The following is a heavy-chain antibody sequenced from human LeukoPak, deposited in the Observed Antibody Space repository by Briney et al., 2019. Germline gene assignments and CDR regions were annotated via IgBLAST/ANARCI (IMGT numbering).Heavy chain of an antibody. V-gene: IGHV3-53*01. D-gene: IGHD2-15*01. Sequence: GESLRLSCAASRLTVSSNFMSWVRQAPGRGLEWVSVIYRGGNTYYADSVKGRFTISRDDSKNTVYLQMNSLRVEDTAVYYCARDRTPHSLWLDPWGQGTLVIVSS. CDR1: RLTVSSNF. CDR3: ARDRTPHSLWLDP. CDR2: IYRGGNT. J-gene: IGHJ5*02.